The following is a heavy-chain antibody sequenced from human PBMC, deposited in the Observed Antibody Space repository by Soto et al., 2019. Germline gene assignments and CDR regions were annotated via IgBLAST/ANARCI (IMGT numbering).Heavy chain of an antibody. CDR2: INAGNGNT. J-gene: IGHJ4*02. CDR1: GYTFTSYA. Sequence: QVQLVQSGAEVKKPGASVKVSCKASGYTFTSYAMHWVRQAPGQRLEWMGWINAGNGNTKYSQKFQGRVTITRDTSASTAYMELSSLRSEDTAVYYCARDMDSDGYYDSSGYQDWGQGTLVTVSS. CDR3: ARDMDSDGYYDSSGYQD. V-gene: IGHV1-3*01. D-gene: IGHD3-22*01.